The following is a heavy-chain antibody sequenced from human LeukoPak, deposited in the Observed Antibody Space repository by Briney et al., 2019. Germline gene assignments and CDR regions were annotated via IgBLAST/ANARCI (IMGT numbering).Heavy chain of an antibody. Sequence: PGGSLRLSCAGSGFTFSNSWMLWVRQAPGRGLEWVARIKRDIDGGTTDYAAPVKGRFTITRDDSENTLYLQMNSLKTEDTAVYYCTTDLPRSTSCSHDYWGQGTQVTVSS. V-gene: IGHV3-15*01. J-gene: IGHJ4*02. D-gene: IGHD2/OR15-2a*01. CDR1: GFTFSNSW. CDR2: IKRDIDGGTT. CDR3: TTDLPRSTSCSHDY.